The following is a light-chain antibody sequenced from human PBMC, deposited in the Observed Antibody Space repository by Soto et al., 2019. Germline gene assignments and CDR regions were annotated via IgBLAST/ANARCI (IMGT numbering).Light chain of an antibody. J-gene: IGKJ1*01. CDR2: GAS. CDR1: QSVSSN. Sequence: ETVLTQSPATLSVSPGVRATLSCRASQSVSSNLAWYQQRPGQAPRLLIYGASTRATGIPARFSGSGSGTEFTLTISSLQPEDFAVYYCQQYYNWPRTFGQGTKVDIK. CDR3: QQYYNWPRT. V-gene: IGKV3-15*01.